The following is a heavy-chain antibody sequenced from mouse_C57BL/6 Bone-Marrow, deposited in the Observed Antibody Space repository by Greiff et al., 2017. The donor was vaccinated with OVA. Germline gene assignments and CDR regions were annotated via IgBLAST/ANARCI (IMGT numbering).Heavy chain of an antibody. D-gene: IGHD1-1*01. Sequence: EVKLVESGGGLVQPKGSLKLSCAASGFSFNTYAMNWVRQAPGKGLEWVARIRSKSNNYATYYADSVKDRFTISRDDSESMLYLQMNNLKTEDTAMYYCVRRGVIYYYGSSLAWFAYWGQGTLVTVSA. CDR3: VRRGVIYYYGSSLAWFAY. CDR2: IRSKSNNYAT. J-gene: IGHJ3*01. V-gene: IGHV10-1*01. CDR1: GFSFNTYA.